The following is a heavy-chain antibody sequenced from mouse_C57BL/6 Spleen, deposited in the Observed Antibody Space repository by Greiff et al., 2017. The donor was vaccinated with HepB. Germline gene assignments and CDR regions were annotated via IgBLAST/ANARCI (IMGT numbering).Heavy chain of an antibody. V-gene: IGHV5-17*01. CDR2: ISSGSSTI. Sequence: EVQVVESGGGLVKPGGSLKLSCAASGFTFSDYGMHWVRQAPEKGLEWVAYISSGSSTIYYADTVKGRFTISRDNAKNTLFLQMTSLRSEDTAMYYCARGGYYYGSSYDFDYWGQGTTLTVSS. J-gene: IGHJ2*01. CDR3: ARGGYYYGSSYDFDY. CDR1: GFTFSDYG. D-gene: IGHD1-1*01.